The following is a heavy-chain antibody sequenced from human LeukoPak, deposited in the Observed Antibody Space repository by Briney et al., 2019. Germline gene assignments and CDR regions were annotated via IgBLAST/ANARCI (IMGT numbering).Heavy chain of an antibody. J-gene: IGHJ4*02. D-gene: IGHD4-17*01. CDR1: GFTFSSYA. V-gene: IGHV3-23*01. CDR3: AKGRGTTVTSAANY. CDR2: ISGSNENT. Sequence: GGSLRLSCAASGFTFSSYAMSWVRQAPGKGLEWVSSISGSNENTYYADSVKDRFTISRDNSKNTLSLQMNSLRAEDTAVYYCAKGRGTTVTSAANYWGQANLVNVSS.